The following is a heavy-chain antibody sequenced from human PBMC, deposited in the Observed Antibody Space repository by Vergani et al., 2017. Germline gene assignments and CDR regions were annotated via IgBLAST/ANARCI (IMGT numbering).Heavy chain of an antibody. CDR1: GGTFSSYA. D-gene: IGHD3-10*01. J-gene: IGHJ6*02. CDR3: ARLGEHMVRGVKPYGMDV. Sequence: QVQLVQSGAEVKKPGSSVKVSCKASGGTFSSYAISWVRQAPGQGLEWMGWISAYNGNTNYAQKLQGRVTMTTDTSTSTAYMELRSLRSDDTAVYYCARLGEHMVRGVKPYGMDVWGQGTTVTVSS. V-gene: IGHV1-18*01. CDR2: ISAYNGNT.